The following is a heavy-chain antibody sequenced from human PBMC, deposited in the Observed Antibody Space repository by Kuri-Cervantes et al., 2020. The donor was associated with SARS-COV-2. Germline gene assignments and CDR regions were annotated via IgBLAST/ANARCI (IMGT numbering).Heavy chain of an antibody. Sequence: GESLKISCAASGFTVSSNYMNWVRQPPGKALEWVASISGSGSYIYYADSVKGRFTISRESGENSLYLHMNSVRGDDTAVYYCARVAGEGPIYYYYMDVWGKGTAVTVSS. D-gene: IGHD2-21*01. CDR3: ARVAGEGPIYYYYMDV. J-gene: IGHJ6*03. V-gene: IGHV3-21*01. CDR1: GFTVSSNY. CDR2: ISGSGSYI.